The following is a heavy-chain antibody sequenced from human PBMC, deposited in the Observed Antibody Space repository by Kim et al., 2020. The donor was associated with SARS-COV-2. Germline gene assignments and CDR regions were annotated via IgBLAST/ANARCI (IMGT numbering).Heavy chain of an antibody. V-gene: IGHV4-39*01. D-gene: IGHD2-15*01. CDR2: IYYSGST. CDR3: ARQARRGHIVARHDWFDP. Sequence: SETLSLTCTVSGGSISSSSYYWGWIRQPPGKGLEWIESIYYSGSTYYNPSLKSRVTISVDTSKNQFSLKLSSVTAADTAVYYCARQARRGHIVARHDWFDPWGQGNLVTVSS. CDR1: GGSISSSSYY. J-gene: IGHJ5*02.